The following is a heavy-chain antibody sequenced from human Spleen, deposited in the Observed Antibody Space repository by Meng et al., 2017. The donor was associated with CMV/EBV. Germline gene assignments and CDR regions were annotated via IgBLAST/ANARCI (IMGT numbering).Heavy chain of an antibody. Sequence: TSYALSWVRQAPGQGLEWVGWISSYNGKTNYGQKFQGRVTMTTDTSTNTAYMELRSLRSDDAAIYYCAREGLAGDDSSGHYDVGWFDPWGQGTLVTVSS. V-gene: IGHV1-18*01. CDR1: TSYA. J-gene: IGHJ5*02. D-gene: IGHD3-22*01. CDR2: ISSYNGKT. CDR3: AREGLAGDDSSGHYDVGWFDP.